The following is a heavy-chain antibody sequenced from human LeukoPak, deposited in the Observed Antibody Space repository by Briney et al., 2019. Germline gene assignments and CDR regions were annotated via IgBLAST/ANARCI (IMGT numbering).Heavy chain of an antibody. CDR3: ARLSQKATMVRGVYYFDY. D-gene: IGHD3-10*01. CDR2: IYYSGST. CDR1: GGSISGSSYY. Sequence: PSEALSLTCTVSGGSISGSSYYWGRIRQPPGKGLEWIGSIYYSGSTYYNPSLKSRVTISVDTSKNQFSLKLSSVTAADTAVYYCARLSQKATMVRGVYYFDYWGQGTLVTVSS. J-gene: IGHJ4*02. V-gene: IGHV4-39*01.